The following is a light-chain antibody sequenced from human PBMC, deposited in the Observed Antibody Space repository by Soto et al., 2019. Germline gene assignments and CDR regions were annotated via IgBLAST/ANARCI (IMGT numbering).Light chain of an antibody. CDR2: DVS. J-gene: IGLJ2*01. CDR3: CSYTSSSTLL. CDR1: SSDVGAYNS. V-gene: IGLV2-14*01. Sequence: QSALTQPASVSGSPGQSITISCTGTSSDVGAYNSVSWYQLHPGKAPKVMIFDVSNRPSGVSNRFSGSKPGNTASLTISGLQAEDEADYFCCSYTSSSTLLFGGGTKLTVL.